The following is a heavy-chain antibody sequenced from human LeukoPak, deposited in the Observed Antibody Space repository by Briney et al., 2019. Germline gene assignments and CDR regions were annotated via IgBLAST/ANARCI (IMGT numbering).Heavy chain of an antibody. CDR1: GYTFDENH. CDR3: ARAGDESTGHYDSLHF. D-gene: IGHD2-8*02. Sequence: ASVKVFCKASGYTFDENHIHWVRQAPGRGPEWMGWINPKSGATDSAQQFQGRLTMTRDTSIGTASMDLSGLRLDDTGIYYCARAGDESTGHYDSLHFWGQGTMVTVSS. CDR2: INPKSGAT. J-gene: IGHJ3*01. V-gene: IGHV1-2*02.